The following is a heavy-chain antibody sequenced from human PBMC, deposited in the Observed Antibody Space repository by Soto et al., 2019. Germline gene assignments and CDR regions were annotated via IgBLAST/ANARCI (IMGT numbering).Heavy chain of an antibody. V-gene: IGHV4-39*01. CDR3: GRPMGGSCGFDP. D-gene: IGHD1-26*01. J-gene: IGHJ5*02. Sequence: SETLSLTCTVSGGSISSSSYYWGWIRQPPGKGLEWIGSIYYSGSTYYNPSLKSRVTISVDTSKNQFSLQLSSVTAADTAVYDGGRPMGGSCGFDPWGKGTLVSVPS. CDR2: IYYSGST. CDR1: GGSISSSSYY.